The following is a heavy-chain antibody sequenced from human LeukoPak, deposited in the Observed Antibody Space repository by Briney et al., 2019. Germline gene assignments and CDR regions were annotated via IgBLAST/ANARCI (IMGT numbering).Heavy chain of an antibody. J-gene: IGHJ4*02. CDR3: ARSVVVPAAMLLGGSGTFDY. CDR1: GGSISSGSYY. CDR2: IYTSGST. D-gene: IGHD2-2*01. V-gene: IGHV4-61*02. Sequence: IPSETLSLTCTASGGSISSGSYYWSWIRQPAGKGLEWIGRIYTSGSTNYNPSLKSRVTISVDTSKNQFSLKLSSVTAADTAVYYCARSVVVPAAMLLGGSGTFDYWSQGTLVTVSS.